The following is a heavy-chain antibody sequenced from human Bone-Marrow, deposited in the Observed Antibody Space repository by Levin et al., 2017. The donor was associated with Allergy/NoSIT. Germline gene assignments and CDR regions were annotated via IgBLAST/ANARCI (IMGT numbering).Heavy chain of an antibody. D-gene: IGHD5-12*01. V-gene: IGHV3-7*03. CDR2: IKQDGSEK. J-gene: IGHJ5*02. Sequence: GESLKISCAASGFTFSSYWMSWVRQAPGKGLEWVANIKQDGSEKYYVDSVKGRFTISRDNAKNSLYLQMNSLRAEDTAVYYCARETGEGVDIVATIFGWFDPWGQGTLVTVSS. CDR1: GFTFSSYW. CDR3: ARETGEGVDIVATIFGWFDP.